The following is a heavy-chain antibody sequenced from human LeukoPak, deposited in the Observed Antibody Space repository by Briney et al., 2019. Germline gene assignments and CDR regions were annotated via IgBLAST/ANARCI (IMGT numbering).Heavy chain of an antibody. CDR3: ARGRGVWFGELDFDY. CDR1: GGSFSGYY. J-gene: IGHJ4*02. V-gene: IGHV4-34*01. CDR2: INHSGST. D-gene: IGHD3-10*01. Sequence: SETLSLTCTVYGGSFSGYYWSWIRKPPGKGLEWIGEINHSGSTNYNPSLKSRVTISVDTSKNQFSLKLSSVTAADTAVYYCARGRGVWFGELDFDYWGQGTLVTVSS.